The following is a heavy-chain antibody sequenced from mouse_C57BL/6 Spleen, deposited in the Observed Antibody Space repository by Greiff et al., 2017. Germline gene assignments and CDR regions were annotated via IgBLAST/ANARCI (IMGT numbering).Heavy chain of an antibody. CDR3: ARWNFDV. CDR2: INPGSGGT. J-gene: IGHJ1*03. V-gene: IGHV1-54*01. Sequence: VKLMESGAELVRPGTSVKVSCKASGYAFTNYLIEWVKQRPGQGLEWIGVINPGSGGTNYNEKFKGKATLTADKSSSTAYMQLSSLTSEDSAVYFCARWNFDVWGTGTTVTVSS. CDR1: GYAFTNYL.